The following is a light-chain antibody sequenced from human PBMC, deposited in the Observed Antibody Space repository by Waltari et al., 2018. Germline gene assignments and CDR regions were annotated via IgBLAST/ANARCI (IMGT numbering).Light chain of an antibody. CDR3: QSYDVSLSVV. Sequence: QSVLTQPPSVSGAPGQRVTISCTGSGSTLGAGYDVRWYRQLPGKAHTHPIYGTNTRPLGVPGRFSGSQDGTSASLAIAGLQADDEGDYYCQSYDVSLSVVFGGGTKLTVL. CDR2: GTN. V-gene: IGLV1-40*01. J-gene: IGLJ3*02. CDR1: GSTLGAGYD.